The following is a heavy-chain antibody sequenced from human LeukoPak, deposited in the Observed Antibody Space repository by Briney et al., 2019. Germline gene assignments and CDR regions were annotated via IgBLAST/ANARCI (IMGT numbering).Heavy chain of an antibody. Sequence: GGSLRLSCAASGFTFSSYGMHWVRQAPGKGLEWVAFIRYDGSNKYYADSVKGRFTISRDNSKNTLYLQMNSLRAEDTAVYYCAKGPWELVRRYVDYWGQGTLVTVSS. D-gene: IGHD1-26*01. CDR1: GFTFSSYG. J-gene: IGHJ4*02. CDR3: AKGPWELVRRYVDY. V-gene: IGHV3-30*02. CDR2: IRYDGSNK.